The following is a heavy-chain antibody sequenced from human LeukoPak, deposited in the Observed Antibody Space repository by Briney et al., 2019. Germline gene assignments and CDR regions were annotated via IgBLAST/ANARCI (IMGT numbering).Heavy chain of an antibody. CDR1: GFTFSSYS. V-gene: IGHV3-21*01. CDR3: ARDLIWGVTFADDY. Sequence: GGSLRLSCAASGFTFSSYSMNWVRQAPGKGLEWVSSISSSSSYIYYADSVKGRFTISRDNAKNSLYLQMNSLRVEDTAVYYCARDLIWGVTFADDYWGQGTLVTVSS. CDR2: ISSSSSYI. J-gene: IGHJ4*02. D-gene: IGHD3-10*01.